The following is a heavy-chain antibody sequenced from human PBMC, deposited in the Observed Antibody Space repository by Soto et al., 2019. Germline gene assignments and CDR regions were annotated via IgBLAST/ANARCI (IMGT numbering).Heavy chain of an antibody. CDR2: ISYDGSNK. V-gene: IGHV3-30-3*01. J-gene: IGHJ4*02. Sequence: GGSLRLSCAASGFTFSSYGVHGVRQAPGKGLEWVAVISYDGSNKHYADSVKGRFTISRDNSKTTLYLQMNSLRAEDTAVYYCAKDRLAGNFDYWGQGTQVTVSS. CDR3: AKDRLAGNFDY. CDR1: GFTFSSYG.